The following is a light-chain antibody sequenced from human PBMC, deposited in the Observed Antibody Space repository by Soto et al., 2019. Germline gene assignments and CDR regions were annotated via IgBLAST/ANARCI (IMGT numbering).Light chain of an antibody. CDR2: EVN. CDR1: SSDVGGYNF. V-gene: IGLV2-14*01. Sequence: QSALTQPASVSGSPGQSITISCTGTSSDVGGYNFVSWYQQHPGKVPKLMIYEVNNRPSGVSNRFSGSKSGNTASLTISGLQAEDEADYYCSSYTTSSIYVFGTGTKVTVL. CDR3: SSYTTSSIYV. J-gene: IGLJ1*01.